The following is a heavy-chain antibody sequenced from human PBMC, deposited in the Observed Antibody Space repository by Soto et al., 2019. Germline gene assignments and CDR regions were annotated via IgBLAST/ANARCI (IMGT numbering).Heavy chain of an antibody. Sequence: GPPVKVSCKASGGTFSSYAISWVRQAPGQGLEWMGGIIPIFGTANYAQKFQGRVTITADESTSTAYMELSSLRSEDTAVYYCARGYSYGLHRFDYWGQGTLVTVSS. J-gene: IGHJ4*02. CDR3: ARGYSYGLHRFDY. V-gene: IGHV1-69*13. CDR2: IIPIFGTA. CDR1: GGTFSSYA. D-gene: IGHD5-18*01.